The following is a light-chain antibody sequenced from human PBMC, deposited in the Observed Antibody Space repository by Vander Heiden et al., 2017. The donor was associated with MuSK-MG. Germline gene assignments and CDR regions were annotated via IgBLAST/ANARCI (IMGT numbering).Light chain of an antibody. J-gene: IGLJ1*01. Sequence: QSALTQPRSVSGSPGQSVTISCTGTSSDVGGYNYVSWYQQHPGKAPKVMIYDVSKRPSGVPDRFSGSKSGNTASLTISGLQAEDEADYYCCSYAGSYPGVFGTGTKVTVL. V-gene: IGLV2-11*01. CDR2: DVS. CDR1: SSDVGGYNY. CDR3: CSYAGSYPGV.